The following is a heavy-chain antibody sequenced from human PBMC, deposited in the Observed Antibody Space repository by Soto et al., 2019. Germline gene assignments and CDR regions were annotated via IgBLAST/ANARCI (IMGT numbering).Heavy chain of an antibody. CDR2: INPNSGVT. Sequence: QVQLVQSGAEVKKPGSSVKVSCKASGGTFSSYAISWVRQAPGQGLEWMGGINPNSGVTIYAQKFQGRVIMTRETPITTAYMELSRLTSDDTAVYYCARRLGLLVTPIPGYWGQGTLVTVSS. J-gene: IGHJ4*02. CDR3: ARRLGLLVTPIPGY. CDR1: GGTFSSYA. D-gene: IGHD2-21*02. V-gene: IGHV1-2*02.